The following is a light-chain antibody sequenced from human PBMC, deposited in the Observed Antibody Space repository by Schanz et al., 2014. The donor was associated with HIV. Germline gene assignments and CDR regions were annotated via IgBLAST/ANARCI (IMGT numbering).Light chain of an antibody. Sequence: DIQMTQSPSSLSASVGDRVTITCRASQGISNYLAWYQQKPGKVPKLLIYAASTLQSGVPSRFSRSGSGTDFTHTISSLEPEDSATYYCQQSYTTPPGTFGQGTKVELK. CDR3: QQSYTTPPGT. CDR2: AAS. V-gene: IGKV1-27*01. CDR1: QGISNY. J-gene: IGKJ1*01.